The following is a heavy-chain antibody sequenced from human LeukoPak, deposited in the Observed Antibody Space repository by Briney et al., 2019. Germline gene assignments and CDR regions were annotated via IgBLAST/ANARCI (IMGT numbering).Heavy chain of an antibody. CDR1: GYTFTGYY. CDR3: ARDLYEGHDIFTGRLTGDY. Sequence: AASVKVSCKASGYTFTGYYIHWVRQAPGQGLEGMGGINPNSGGTNYAQKFQGRVTMTRDTSISSAYMELSRLRSDDTAVYYCARDLYEGHDIFTGRLTGDYWGQGTLVTVSS. J-gene: IGHJ4*02. CDR2: INPNSGGT. D-gene: IGHD3-9*01. V-gene: IGHV1-2*02.